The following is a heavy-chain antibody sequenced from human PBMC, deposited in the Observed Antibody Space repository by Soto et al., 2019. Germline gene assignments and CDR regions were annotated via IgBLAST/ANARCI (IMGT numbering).Heavy chain of an antibody. J-gene: IGHJ6*02. CDR2: INPNSGDT. V-gene: IGHV1-2*02. CDR3: AKGGARVAAGTRVYLYNAMDV. Sequence: ASVKVSCKASGYTFTGYYVHWVRQAPGQGLEWMGWINPNSGDTYLAQRFQGRVTMNRDTSIGTAYMELRGRTSDDTAEYYCAKGGARVAAGTRVYLYNAMDVWGQGTTVTVSS. CDR1: GYTFTGYY. D-gene: IGHD6-13*01.